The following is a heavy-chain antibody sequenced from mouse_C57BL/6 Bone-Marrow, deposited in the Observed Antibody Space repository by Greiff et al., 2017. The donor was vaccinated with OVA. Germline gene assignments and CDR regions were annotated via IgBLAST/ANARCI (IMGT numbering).Heavy chain of an antibody. Sequence: EVKLQESGPGLVKPSQSLSLTCSVTGYSITSGYYWNWIRQFPGNKLEWMGYISYDGSNNYNPSLKNRIPITRDTSKNQFFLKLNSVTTEDTATYYCAREGYYGSSAFDYWGQGTTLTVSS. D-gene: IGHD1-1*01. CDR3: AREGYYGSSAFDY. CDR2: ISYDGSN. V-gene: IGHV3-6*01. CDR1: GYSITSGYY. J-gene: IGHJ2*01.